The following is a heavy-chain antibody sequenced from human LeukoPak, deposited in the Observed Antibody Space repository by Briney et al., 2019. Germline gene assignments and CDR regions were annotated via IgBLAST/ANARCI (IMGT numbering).Heavy chain of an antibody. D-gene: IGHD3-22*01. Sequence: ASVKVSCKASGGTFSSYAISWVRQAPGQGLEWMGGIIPIFGTANYAQKFQGRVTITADESTSTAYMELSSLRSEDTAVYYCASLGIGSSGYEYFQHWGQGTLVTVSS. CDR2: IIPIFGTA. V-gene: IGHV1-69*13. CDR3: ASLGIGSSGYEYFQH. CDR1: GGTFSSYA. J-gene: IGHJ1*01.